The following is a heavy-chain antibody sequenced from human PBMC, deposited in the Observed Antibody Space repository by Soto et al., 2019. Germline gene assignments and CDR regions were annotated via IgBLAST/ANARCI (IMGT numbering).Heavy chain of an antibody. CDR2: IYHSGST. Sequence: SETLSLTCAVSGGSISSSNWWIWVRQPPGKGLEWIGEIYHSGSTNYNPSLKSRVTISVDKSKNQFSLKLSSVTAADTAVYYCARDLGYCSGGSCYSWGWFDPWGQGTLVTVSS. CDR1: GGSISSSNW. J-gene: IGHJ5*02. V-gene: IGHV4-4*02. D-gene: IGHD2-15*01. CDR3: ARDLGYCSGGSCYSWGWFDP.